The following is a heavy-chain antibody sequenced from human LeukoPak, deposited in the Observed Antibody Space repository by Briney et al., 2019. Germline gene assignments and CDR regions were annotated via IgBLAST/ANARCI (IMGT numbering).Heavy chain of an antibody. CDR2: IYYSGST. V-gene: IGHV4-59*01. Sequence: PSETLSLTCTVSGGSISSYYWSWIRQPPEKELEWIGYIYYSGSTNYNPSLKSRVTISVDTSQNQFSLKLSSVTAADTAVYYCARGGFCSSTSCYGAMFFDYWGQGTLVTASS. D-gene: IGHD2-2*01. CDR3: ARGGFCSSTSCYGAMFFDY. CDR1: GGSISSYY. J-gene: IGHJ4*02.